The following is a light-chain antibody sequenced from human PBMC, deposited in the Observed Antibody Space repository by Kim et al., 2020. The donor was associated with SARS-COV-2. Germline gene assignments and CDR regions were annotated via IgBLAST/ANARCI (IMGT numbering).Light chain of an antibody. J-gene: IGKJ2*01. CDR2: AAS. CDR1: QDVGND. Sequence: VGARVTVPGRASQDVGNDLVWYKQKPETAPKRLIYAASSLESGVPSRFSGSGSGTEFTLTISSLQPEDLATYYCLQYNTYPLTFGQGTKLEI. V-gene: IGKV1-17*01. CDR3: LQYNTYPLT.